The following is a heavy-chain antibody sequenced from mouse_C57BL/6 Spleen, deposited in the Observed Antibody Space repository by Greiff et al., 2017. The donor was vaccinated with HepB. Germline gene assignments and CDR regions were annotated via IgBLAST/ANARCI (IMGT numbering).Heavy chain of an antibody. CDR1: GYTFTDYY. Sequence: QVQLQQSGPELVKPGASVKISCKASGYTFTDYYINWVKQRPGQGLEWIGWIYPGSGNTKYNEKFKGKATLTVDTSSSTAYMQLSSLTSEDSAVYFCARRYYGSSYEGWYFDVWGTGTTVTVSS. J-gene: IGHJ1*03. CDR2: IYPGSGNT. CDR3: ARRYYGSSYEGWYFDV. D-gene: IGHD1-1*01. V-gene: IGHV1-84*01.